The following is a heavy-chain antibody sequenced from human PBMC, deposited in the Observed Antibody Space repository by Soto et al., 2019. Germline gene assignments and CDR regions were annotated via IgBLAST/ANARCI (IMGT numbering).Heavy chain of an antibody. CDR3: ARDGDYCSGNTCYATWFDP. Sequence: QVQLQESGPGLVKPSETLSLTCTVSSGSISTYYWSWIRQPAGEGLEWLGRMSISGSTNYNPSLMSRVTMSVETSKHQFSLRLTSVTAADTAGDYCARDGDYCSGNTCYATWFDPLGKGNLVTVSS. CDR1: SGSISTYY. D-gene: IGHD2-15*01. V-gene: IGHV4-4*07. J-gene: IGHJ5*02. CDR2: MSISGST.